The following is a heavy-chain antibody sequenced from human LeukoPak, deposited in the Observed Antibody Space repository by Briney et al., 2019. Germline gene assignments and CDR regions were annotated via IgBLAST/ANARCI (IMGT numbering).Heavy chain of an antibody. V-gene: IGHV1-69*05. J-gene: IGHJ6*03. CDR2: IIPIFGTA. CDR3: ARVTREERYYYYYMDV. CDR1: GGTFSSYA. D-gene: IGHD1-1*01. Sequence: SVKVSCKASGGTFSSYAISWVRQAPGQGLEWMGRIIPIFGTANYAQKFQGRVTITTDESTSTAYMELSSLRSEDTAVYYCARVTREERYYYYYMDVWGKGTTVTVSS.